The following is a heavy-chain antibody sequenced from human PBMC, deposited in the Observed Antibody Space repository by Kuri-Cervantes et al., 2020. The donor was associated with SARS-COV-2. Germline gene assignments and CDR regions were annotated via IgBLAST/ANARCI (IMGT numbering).Heavy chain of an antibody. CDR2: INPNSGGT. V-gene: IGHV1-2*02. CDR1: GYTFTGYY. CDR3: ARSGWASGSYYLGWFDP. Sequence: ASVKDSCKASGYTFTGYYMHWVRQAPGQGLEWMGWINPNSGGTNYAQKFQGRVTMTRDTSISTAYMELSRLRSEDTAVYYCARSGWASGSYYLGWFDPWGQGTLVTVSS. D-gene: IGHD1-26*01. J-gene: IGHJ5*02.